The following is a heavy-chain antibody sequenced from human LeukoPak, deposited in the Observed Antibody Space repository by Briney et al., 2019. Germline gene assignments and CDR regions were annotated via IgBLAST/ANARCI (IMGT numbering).Heavy chain of an antibody. Sequence: ASVKVSCKASGYTFTSYDINWVRQATGQGLEWMGWMNPNSGNTGYAQKFQGRVTITRNTSISTAYMELSSLRSEDTAVYYCAGTYGGWYVDDYWGQGTLVTVSS. V-gene: IGHV1-8*03. D-gene: IGHD6-19*01. CDR1: GYTFTSYD. J-gene: IGHJ4*02. CDR3: AGTYGGWYVDDY. CDR2: MNPNSGNT.